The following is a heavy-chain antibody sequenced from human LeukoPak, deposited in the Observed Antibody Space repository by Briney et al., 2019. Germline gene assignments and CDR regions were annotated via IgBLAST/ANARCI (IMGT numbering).Heavy chain of an antibody. V-gene: IGHV4-4*07. CDR1: GGSISSYY. CDR3: AREAYYDSSGRFEGAFDI. CDR2: IYTSGST. D-gene: IGHD3-22*01. Sequence: SETLSLTCTVSGGSISSYYWSWIRQPAGKGLEWIGRIYTSGSTNYNPSLKSPVTISVDTSKNQFSLKLNSVTAADTAVYYCAREAYYDSSGRFEGAFDIWGQGTMVTVSS. J-gene: IGHJ3*02.